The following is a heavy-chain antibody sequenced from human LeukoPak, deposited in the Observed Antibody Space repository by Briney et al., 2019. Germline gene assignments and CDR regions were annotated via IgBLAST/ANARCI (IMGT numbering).Heavy chain of an antibody. J-gene: IGHJ4*02. CDR1: GYTFTSYD. CDR3: ARASYYYGSGELFSY. CDR2: MNPNSGNT. V-gene: IGHV1-8*01. Sequence: ASVKVSCKASGYTFTSYDINWVRQATGQGLEWMGWMNPNSGNTGYAQKFQGRVTMTRNTSISTAYMELSSLRSEDTAVYYCARASYYYGSGELFSYGGQGTLVTVSS. D-gene: IGHD3-10*01.